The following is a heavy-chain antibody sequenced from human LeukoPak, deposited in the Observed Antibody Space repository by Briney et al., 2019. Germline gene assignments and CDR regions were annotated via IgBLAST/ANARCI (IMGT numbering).Heavy chain of an antibody. J-gene: IGHJ5*02. CDR2: VYQRGST. CDR1: GDSIGGYY. D-gene: IGHD2-15*01. Sequence: PSETLSLNCTVFGDSIGGYYWSWIRQPPGKGLEWIGYVYQRGSTNYNPSLKSRVLISSDRSKNHFSLRLTSVTAADTAVYYCARTLGYCSGGTCYNYFDPWGRGTLVTVSS. CDR3: ARTLGYCSGGTCYNYFDP. V-gene: IGHV4-59*08.